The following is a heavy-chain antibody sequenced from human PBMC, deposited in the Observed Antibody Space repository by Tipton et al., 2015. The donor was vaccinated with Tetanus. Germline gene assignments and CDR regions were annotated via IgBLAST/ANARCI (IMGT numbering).Heavy chain of an antibody. J-gene: IGHJ4*02. CDR2: VDRSGTT. Sequence: TLSLTCTVSGVSISGYYWSWIRQPAGKGLEWIGRVDRSGTTTYNPSLKGRVTMSLDTSKNQFSLRLTSVTAADTAVYFCARGLPREPFYLDYWGQGKQVTVSS. V-gene: IGHV4-4*07. D-gene: IGHD1-26*01. CDR1: GVSISGYY. CDR3: ARGLPREPFYLDY.